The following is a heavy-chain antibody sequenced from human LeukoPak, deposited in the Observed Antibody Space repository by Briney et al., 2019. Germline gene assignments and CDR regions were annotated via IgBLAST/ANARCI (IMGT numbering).Heavy chain of an antibody. Sequence: ASVKVSCKASGYTFTHYYIHWLRQAPGQGLDWMGWINPNSGGTNYAQKFQDRVNMTRDTSIRTAYMELSSLRSDDTAVYYCARDHRLGAAGTRTNHFDYWGQGTLVTVSS. D-gene: IGHD6-13*01. CDR1: GYTFTHYY. J-gene: IGHJ4*02. CDR2: INPNSGGT. CDR3: ARDHRLGAAGTRTNHFDY. V-gene: IGHV1-2*02.